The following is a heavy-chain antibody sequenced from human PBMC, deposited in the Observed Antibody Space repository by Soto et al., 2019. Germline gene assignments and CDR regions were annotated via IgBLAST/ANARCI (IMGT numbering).Heavy chain of an antibody. CDR2: INPNSGGT. Sequence: RASVKVSCKASGYTFTGYYMHWVRQAPGQGLEWMGWINPNSGGTNYAQKFQGRVTMTRDTSISTAYMELSRLRSDDTAVYYCASTGYSYGPRPFVYWCPGTLLPVFS. CDR1: GYTFTGYY. CDR3: ASTGYSYGPRPFVY. D-gene: IGHD5-18*01. J-gene: IGHJ4*02. V-gene: IGHV1-2*02.